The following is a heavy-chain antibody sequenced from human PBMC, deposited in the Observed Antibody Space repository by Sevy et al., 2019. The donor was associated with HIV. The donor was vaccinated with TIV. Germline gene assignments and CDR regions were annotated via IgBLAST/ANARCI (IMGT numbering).Heavy chain of an antibody. CDR2: INYNGSDK. CDR1: GXXFSSFC. V-gene: IGHV3-30*02. CDR3: AKDYSTGWYGYYXXXDX. Sequence: GGSLRLSCAASGXXFSSFCMHWVRQAPGKGLEWVAFINYNGSDKYYADAVKGRYTNSRDNSKNTVYLQMSSLRAEDTAVYYCAKDYSTGWYGYYXXXDXXXXGTTVTVSS. D-gene: IGHD6-19*01. J-gene: IGHJ6*01.